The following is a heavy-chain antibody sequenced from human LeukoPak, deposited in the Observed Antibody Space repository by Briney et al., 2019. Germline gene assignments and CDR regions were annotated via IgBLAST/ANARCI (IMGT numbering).Heavy chain of an antibody. V-gene: IGHV3-23*01. CDR3: AKVSSGYTFD. CDR2: ISGSGGST. J-gene: IGHJ4*02. CDR1: GLTLTSYA. Sequence: GGSLRLSCAASGLTLTSYAMSWVRQAPRKGLEWVSCISGSGGSTYYAESVKGRFTISRDNSKNTLYLQMNSLRVEDTALYYCAKVSSGYTFDWGQGTLVTVSS. D-gene: IGHD5-18*01.